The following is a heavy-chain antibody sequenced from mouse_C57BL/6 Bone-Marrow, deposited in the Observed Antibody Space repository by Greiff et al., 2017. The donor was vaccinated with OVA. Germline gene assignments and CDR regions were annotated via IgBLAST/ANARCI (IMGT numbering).Heavy chain of an antibody. CDR2: IYPRSGNT. CDR3: VRLGYYYGSTHAMDY. J-gene: IGHJ4*01. CDR1: GYTFTSYG. Sequence: QVQLQQSGAELARPGASVKLSCKASGYTFTSYGISWVKQRTGQGLEWIGEIYPRSGNTYYNEKFKGKATLTADKSSSTAYMELRSLTSEDSAVYFCVRLGYYYGSTHAMDYWGQGTSVTVSS. D-gene: IGHD1-1*01. V-gene: IGHV1-81*01.